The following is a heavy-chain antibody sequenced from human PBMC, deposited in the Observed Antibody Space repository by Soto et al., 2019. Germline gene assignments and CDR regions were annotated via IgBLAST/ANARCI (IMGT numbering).Heavy chain of an antibody. V-gene: IGHV3-30-3*01. J-gene: IGHJ6*02. Sequence: GGSLRLSCAASGFTFSSYAMHWVRQAPGKGLEWVAVISYDGSNKYYADSVKGRFTISRDNSKNTLYLQMNSLRAEDTAVYYCAREVNYYGSGSYYYDYYYYGMDVWGQGTTVTVSS. CDR3: AREVNYYGSGSYYYDYYYYGMDV. D-gene: IGHD3-10*01. CDR1: GFTFSSYA. CDR2: ISYDGSNK.